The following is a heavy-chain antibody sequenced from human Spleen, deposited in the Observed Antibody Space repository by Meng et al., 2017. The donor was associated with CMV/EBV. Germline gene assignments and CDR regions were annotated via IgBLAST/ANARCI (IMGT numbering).Heavy chain of an antibody. CDR2: ISSSSSYI. Sequence: GGSLRLSCAASGFTFSSYSMNWVRQAPGKGLEWVSSISSSSSYIYYADSVKGRFTISRDNAKNSLYLQMNSLRAEDTAVYYCVTLHYDFWSGYYTGVPYYYGMDVWGQGTTVTVSS. CDR3: VTLHYDFWSGYYTGVPYYYGMDV. D-gene: IGHD3-3*01. V-gene: IGHV3-21*01. J-gene: IGHJ6*02. CDR1: GFTFSSYS.